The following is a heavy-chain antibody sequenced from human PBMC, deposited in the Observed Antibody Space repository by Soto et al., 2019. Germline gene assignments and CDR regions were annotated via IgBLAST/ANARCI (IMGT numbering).Heavy chain of an antibody. J-gene: IGHJ5*01. CDR1: GFTFSSYA. Sequence: QVQLVESGGCVVQPGKSLRLSCAAAGFTFSSYALHWVRQAPGKGLEWVAVMSYDGSNEYADSVKGRFTISRDNFKNTLYLQMSSLRTDDTAVYYCARDPTSPEYRYSGRFRDNTFDSWGQGTLVTVSS. D-gene: IGHD1-26*01. CDR2: MSYDGSNE. V-gene: IGHV3-30-3*01. CDR3: ARDPTSPEYRYSGRFRDNTFDS.